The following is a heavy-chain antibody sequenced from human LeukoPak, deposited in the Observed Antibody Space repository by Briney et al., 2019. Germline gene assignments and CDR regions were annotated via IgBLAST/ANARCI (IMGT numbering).Heavy chain of an antibody. CDR2: IYSGGST. CDR3: TRYYYDSSGYPDYYYYYYMDV. J-gene: IGHJ6*03. V-gene: IGHV3-53*01. D-gene: IGHD3-22*01. CDR1: GFTFNTYW. Sequence: GGSLRLSCAASGFTFNTYWMHWVRQAPGKGLEWVSIIYSGGSTYYADSVKGRFTISRDNSKNTLFLQMNSLRAEDTAVYYCTRYYYDSSGYPDYYYYYYMDVWGKGTTVTISS.